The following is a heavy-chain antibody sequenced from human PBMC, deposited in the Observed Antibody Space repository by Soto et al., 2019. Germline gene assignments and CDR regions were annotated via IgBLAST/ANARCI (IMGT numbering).Heavy chain of an antibody. J-gene: IGHJ3*02. D-gene: IGHD1-1*01. V-gene: IGHV1-18*01. Sequence: ASVKVSCKASGYTFTSYGISWVRQAPGQGLEWMGWISAYNGNTNYAQKLQGRVTMTTKTSTRTAYKALRSLRSDDTAVYYCARGVHTGTYDAFDIWGQGTMVTVSS. CDR2: ISAYNGNT. CDR1: GYTFTSYG. CDR3: ARGVHTGTYDAFDI.